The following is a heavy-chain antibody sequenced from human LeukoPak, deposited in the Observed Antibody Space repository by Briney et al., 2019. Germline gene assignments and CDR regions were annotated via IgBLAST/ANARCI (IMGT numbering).Heavy chain of an antibody. CDR1: GCTFTSYG. J-gene: IGHJ5*02. Sequence: ASVTVSCQASGCTFTSYGVSWVRQAPGQGLEWMGWIRAYNGKKNYAQKLQGRVTMTTDTSTSTAYMELRSLISDETAVYFWARDQGRKTGIGPWGQGTLVTVSS. CDR2: IRAYNGKK. V-gene: IGHV1-18*01. CDR3: ARDQGRKTGIGP. D-gene: IGHD1-1*01.